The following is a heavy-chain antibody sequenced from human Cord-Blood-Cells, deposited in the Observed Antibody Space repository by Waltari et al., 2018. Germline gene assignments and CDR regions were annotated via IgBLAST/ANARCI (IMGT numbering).Heavy chain of an antibody. D-gene: IGHD3-16*01. V-gene: IGHV4-61*01. CDR2: IYYSGST. J-gene: IGHJ5*02. CDR3: ARGRGT. CDR1: GGSVSRGSYY. Sequence: QVQLQESGPGLVKPSETLSLTCTVSGGSVSRGSYYWSWIRQPPGKGLEWIGYIYYSGSTNYNPSLKSRVTISVDTSKNQFSLKLSSVTAADMAVYYCARGRGTWGQGTLVTVSS.